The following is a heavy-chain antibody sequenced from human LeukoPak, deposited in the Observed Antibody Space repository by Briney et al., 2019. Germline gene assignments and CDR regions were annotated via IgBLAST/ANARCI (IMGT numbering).Heavy chain of an antibody. CDR1: GFSFSTSW. CDR3: ARDQRYCSSSSCPWEPFDY. Sequence: GGSLRLSCVGSGFSFSTSWMSWVRQAPGKGPEWLANLKEDGSEKSYVDSVKGRFTISRDNAKNSLYLQMNSLRAEDTAVYYCARDQRYCSSSSCPWEPFDYWGQGTLVTVSS. J-gene: IGHJ4*02. D-gene: IGHD2-2*01. CDR2: LKEDGSEK. V-gene: IGHV3-7*05.